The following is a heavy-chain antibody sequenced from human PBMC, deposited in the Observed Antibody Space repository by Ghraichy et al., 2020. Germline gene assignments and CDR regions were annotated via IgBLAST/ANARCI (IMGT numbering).Heavy chain of an antibody. CDR3: ARNYGGDSGY. Sequence: GVLNISCVVSGFTFSNYWMSWVRQAPGKGLEWVANINQDGSEKYYLDSVRGRFTVSRDNAKNSMYLQMNSLRAEDTALYYCARNYGGDSGYWGQGTLVTVSS. V-gene: IGHV3-7*01. CDR1: GFTFSNYW. J-gene: IGHJ4*02. CDR2: INQDGSEK. D-gene: IGHD4-23*01.